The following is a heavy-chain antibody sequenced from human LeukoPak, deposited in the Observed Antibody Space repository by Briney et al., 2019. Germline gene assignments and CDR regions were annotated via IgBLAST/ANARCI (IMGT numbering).Heavy chain of an antibody. J-gene: IGHJ4*02. D-gene: IGHD2-21*02. CDR2: ISYDGSNK. CDR1: GFTFSSYG. CDR3: AKDPTSSVTATTSDY. V-gene: IGHV3-30*18. Sequence: GGSLRLSCAASGFTFSSYGMHWVRQAPGKGLEWVAVISYDGSNKYYADSAKGRFTISRDNSKNTLYLQMNSLRAEDTAVYYCAKDPTSSVTATTSDYWGQGTLVTVSS.